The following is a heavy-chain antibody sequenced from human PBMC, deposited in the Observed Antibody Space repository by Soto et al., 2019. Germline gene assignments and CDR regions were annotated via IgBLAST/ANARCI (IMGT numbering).Heavy chain of an antibody. CDR3: ARGGVCSSTSCYRRRYYYYYYGMDV. Sequence: QVQLQQWGAGLLKPSETLSLTCAVYGGSFSGYYWSWIRQPPGKGLEWIGEINHSGSTNYNPSLKSRVTISVDTSKNHFSLKLSSVTAADTAVYYCARGGVCSSTSCYRRRYYYYYYGMDVWGQGTTVTVSS. J-gene: IGHJ6*02. V-gene: IGHV4-34*01. CDR1: GGSFSGYY. D-gene: IGHD2-2*01. CDR2: INHSGST.